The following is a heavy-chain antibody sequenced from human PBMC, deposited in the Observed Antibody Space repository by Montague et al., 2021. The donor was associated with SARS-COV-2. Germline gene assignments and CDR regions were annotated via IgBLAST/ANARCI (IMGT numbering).Heavy chain of an antibody. D-gene: IGHD3-3*01. CDR2: LFYSVNT. CDR1: GGSISSSDYY. Sequence: SETLSLTCTVSGGSISSSDYYWGWIHQPPGKGLELVGRLFYSVNTXYNPSLKRRATLSVDTSKNQSSLKLSFVTAADAAVYYCARTNYDFCGGYQRWGAFDFWGQGTLVTVSS. V-gene: IGHV4-39*01. CDR3: ARTNYDFCGGYQRWGAFDF. J-gene: IGHJ3*01.